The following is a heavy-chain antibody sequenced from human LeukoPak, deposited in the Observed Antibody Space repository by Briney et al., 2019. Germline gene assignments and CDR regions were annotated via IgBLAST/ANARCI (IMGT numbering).Heavy chain of an antibody. CDR2: INHSGST. CDR3: AREPLRITIFGVAPRNYMDV. Sequence: SQTLSLTCAVYGGSFSGYYWSWIRQPPGKGLEWIGEINHSGSTNYNPSLESRVTISVDTSKNQFSLKLSSVTAADTAVYYCAREPLRITIFGVAPRNYMDVWGKGTTVTVSS. D-gene: IGHD3-3*01. CDR1: GGSFSGYY. J-gene: IGHJ6*03. V-gene: IGHV4-34*01.